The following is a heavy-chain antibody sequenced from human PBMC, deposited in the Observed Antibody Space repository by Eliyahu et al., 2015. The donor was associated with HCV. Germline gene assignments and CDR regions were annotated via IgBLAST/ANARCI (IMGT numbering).Heavy chain of an antibody. J-gene: IGHJ5*02. V-gene: IGHV5-51*01. CDR1: GYSFTSYW. CDR2: IYPGDSDT. Sequence: GSGYSFTSYWIGWVRQMPGKGLEWMGIIYPGDSDTRYSPSFQGQVTISADKSISTAYLQWSSLKASDTAMYYCARLPQPLSMMPGFDPWGQGTLVTVSS. CDR3: ARLPQPLSMMPGFDP. D-gene: IGHD3-22*01.